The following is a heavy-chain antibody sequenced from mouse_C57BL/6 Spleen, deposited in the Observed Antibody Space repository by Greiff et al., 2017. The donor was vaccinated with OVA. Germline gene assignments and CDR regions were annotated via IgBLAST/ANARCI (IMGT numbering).Heavy chain of an antibody. V-gene: IGHV3-1*01. CDR3: ARLGDYDGVLAY. J-gene: IGHJ3*01. D-gene: IGHD2-4*01. CDR1: GYSITSGYD. Sequence: EVQLQQSGPGMVKPSQSLSLTCTVTGYSITSGYDWHWIRHFPGNKLEWMGYISYSGSTNYNPSLKSRISITHDTSKNHFFLKLNSVTTEDTATYYCARLGDYDGVLAYWGQGTLVTVSA. CDR2: ISYSGST.